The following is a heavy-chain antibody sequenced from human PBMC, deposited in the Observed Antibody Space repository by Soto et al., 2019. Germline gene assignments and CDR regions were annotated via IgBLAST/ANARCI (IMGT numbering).Heavy chain of an antibody. CDR1: GFTFSSYA. CDR3: AKGGSSGYIDAFDI. Sequence: GESLKISCAASGFTFSSYAMSWVRQAPGKGLEWVSAISGSGGSTYYADSVKGRFTISRDNSKKRLYLQMNSLRAEDTAVYYCAKGGSSGYIDAFDIWGQGTMVTVSS. J-gene: IGHJ3*02. CDR2: ISGSGGST. V-gene: IGHV3-23*01. D-gene: IGHD3-22*01.